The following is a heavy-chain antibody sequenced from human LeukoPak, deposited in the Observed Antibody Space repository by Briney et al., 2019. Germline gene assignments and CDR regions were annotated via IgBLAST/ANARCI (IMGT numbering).Heavy chain of an antibody. CDR2: IYHSGST. CDR3: ARERAYRGYYDSSGYPDY. J-gene: IGHJ4*02. V-gene: IGHV4-38-2*02. Sequence: SETLSLTCTVSGYSISSGYYWGWIRQPPGKGLEWIGSIYHSGSTYYNPSLKSRVTTSVDTSKNQFSLKLSSVTAADTAVYYCARERAYRGYYDSSGYPDYWGQGTLVTVSS. D-gene: IGHD3-22*01. CDR1: GYSISSGYY.